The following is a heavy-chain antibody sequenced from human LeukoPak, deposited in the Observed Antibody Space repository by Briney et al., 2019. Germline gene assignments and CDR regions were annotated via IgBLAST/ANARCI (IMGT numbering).Heavy chain of an antibody. V-gene: IGHV3-64*01. D-gene: IGHD6-13*01. J-gene: IGHJ6*02. CDR3: AREGIAAAGSYYYGMDV. Sequence: PGRSLRLSCAASGFTFSSYGMHWVRQAPGKGLEYVSAISSNGGSTYYANSVKGRFTISRDNSKNTLYLQMGSLRAEDMAVYYCAREGIAAAGSYYYGMDVWGQGTTVTVSS. CDR1: GFTFSSYG. CDR2: ISSNGGST.